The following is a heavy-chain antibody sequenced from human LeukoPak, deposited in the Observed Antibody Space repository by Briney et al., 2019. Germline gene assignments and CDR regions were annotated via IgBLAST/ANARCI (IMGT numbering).Heavy chain of an antibody. CDR3: AKVDYGDYVGSY. V-gene: IGHV3-23*01. D-gene: IGHD4-17*01. Sequence: GGSLRLSCAASGFTFCTYAMSWVRQAPGKGLEWGSAISGSGVSTSYADSVKGRFTISRANSKNTPYLQMNSLRAEDTAVYYCAKVDYGDYVGSYWGQGTLVTVSS. J-gene: IGHJ4*02. CDR2: ISGSGVST. CDR1: GFTFCTYA.